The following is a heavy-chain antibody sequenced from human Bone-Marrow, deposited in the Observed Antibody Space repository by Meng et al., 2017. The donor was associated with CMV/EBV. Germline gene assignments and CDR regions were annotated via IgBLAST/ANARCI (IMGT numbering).Heavy chain of an antibody. CDR2: IYTGGSDS. CDR3: VRRVARFTYIDY. V-gene: IGHV5-51*01. J-gene: IGHJ4*02. Sequence: DAAGYTSDYYWIGWVRQTRGKGVWWRGIIYTGGSDSRYRPSLQGEVTISADKASSAAYLQWSSLKASDTAMYCWVRRVARFTYIDYWGQGTLVTVSS. D-gene: IGHD2-21*01. CDR1: GYTSDYYW.